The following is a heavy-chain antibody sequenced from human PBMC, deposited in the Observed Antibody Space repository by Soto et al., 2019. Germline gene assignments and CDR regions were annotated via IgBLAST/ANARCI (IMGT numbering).Heavy chain of an antibody. CDR3: ARDHYYGSGTLFDY. CDR1: GGTFSSYT. J-gene: IGHJ4*02. D-gene: IGHD3-10*01. Sequence: ASVKVSCKASGGTFSSYTISWVRQAPGQGLEWMGRISPYNGITNYAQKLQGRVTMTTDTSTSTAYMELRSLRSDDTAVYYCARDHYYGSGTLFDYWGQGTLVTVSS. CDR2: ISPYNGIT. V-gene: IGHV1-18*01.